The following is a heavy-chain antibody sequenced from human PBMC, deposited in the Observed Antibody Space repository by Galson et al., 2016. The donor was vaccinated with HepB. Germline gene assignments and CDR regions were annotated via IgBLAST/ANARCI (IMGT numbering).Heavy chain of an antibody. CDR3: ASRNRYYYDGMDV. CDR2: VIPILGAA. J-gene: IGHJ6*02. CDR1: GGTFSSYA. D-gene: IGHD1-14*01. Sequence: SVKVSCKASGGTFSSYAISWVRQAPGQGLEWMGEVIPILGAANYAQKFQGRVTITADLSTTTAYMELSSLRFEDTAVYYCASRNRYYYDGMDVWGQGTTVTVYS. V-gene: IGHV1-69*10.